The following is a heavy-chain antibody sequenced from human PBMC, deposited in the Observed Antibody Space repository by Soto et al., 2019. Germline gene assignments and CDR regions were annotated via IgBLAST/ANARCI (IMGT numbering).Heavy chain of an antibody. CDR2: ISYDGSNK. Sequence: QVQLVESGGGVVQPGRSLRLSCAASGFTFSSYAMHWVRQAPGKGLEWVAVISYDGSNKYYADSVKGRFTISRDNSKNTLYLQLNSLRAEDTAVYYCARWSAAGKTWFDPWGQGTLVTVSS. CDR3: ARWSAAGKTWFDP. J-gene: IGHJ5*02. CDR1: GFTFSSYA. D-gene: IGHD6-13*01. V-gene: IGHV3-30-3*01.